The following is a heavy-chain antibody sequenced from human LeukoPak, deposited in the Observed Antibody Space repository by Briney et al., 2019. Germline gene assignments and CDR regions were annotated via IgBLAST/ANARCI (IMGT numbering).Heavy chain of an antibody. D-gene: IGHD3-3*01. Sequence: SSETLSLTCAVSGYSISSGYYWGWIRQPPGKGLEWIGSIYHSGTTYCNPSLKSRVTISVDTSKNQFSLKLSSVTAADTAVYYCARAGEPNYDFWSGYYYYMDVWGKGTTVTVSS. J-gene: IGHJ6*03. CDR2: IYHSGTT. CDR1: GYSISSGYY. CDR3: ARAGEPNYDFWSGYYYYMDV. V-gene: IGHV4-38-2*01.